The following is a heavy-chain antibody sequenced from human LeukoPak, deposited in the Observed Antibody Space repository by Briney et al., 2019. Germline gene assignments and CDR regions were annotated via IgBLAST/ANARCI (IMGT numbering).Heavy chain of an antibody. CDR1: GGSISSSSYY. Sequence: SETLSLTCTVSGGSISSSSYYWGWIRQPPGKGLEWIGSIYYSGSTYYNPSLKSRVTISVDTSKNQFSLKLSSVTAADTAVYYCARSKTKKGYGSGHPFDYWGQGTLVTVSS. D-gene: IGHD3-10*01. J-gene: IGHJ4*02. V-gene: IGHV4-39*07. CDR2: IYYSGST. CDR3: ARSKTKKGYGSGHPFDY.